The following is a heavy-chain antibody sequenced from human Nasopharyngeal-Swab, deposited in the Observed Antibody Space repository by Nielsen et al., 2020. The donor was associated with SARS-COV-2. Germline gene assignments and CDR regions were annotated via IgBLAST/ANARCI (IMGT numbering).Heavy chain of an antibody. Sequence: SETLSLTCTVSGGSISSYYWGWIRQPPGKGLEWIGSIYYSGSTYYNPSLKSRVTISVDTSKNQFSLKLSSVTAADTAVYYCVRHLRDGVVVAAPYYFDYWGQGTLVTVSS. J-gene: IGHJ4*02. V-gene: IGHV4-39*01. CDR1: GGSISSYY. CDR2: IYYSGST. CDR3: VRHLRDGVVVAAPYYFDY. D-gene: IGHD2-15*01.